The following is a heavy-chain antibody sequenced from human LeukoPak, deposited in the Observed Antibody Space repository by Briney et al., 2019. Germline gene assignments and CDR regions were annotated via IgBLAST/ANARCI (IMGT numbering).Heavy chain of an antibody. D-gene: IGHD5-24*01. Sequence: PSETLSLTCNVSGVSINSDNYYRGWIRQPPGKGLEWIGSIYYSGTTSYNPSLKSRLTISEDTPKNQLSLRLTSVTAADTAVYYCAYGRHGYNIIDYWGQGTLVTVSS. CDR3: AYGRHGYNIIDY. CDR1: GVSINSDNYY. J-gene: IGHJ4*02. CDR2: IYYSGTT. V-gene: IGHV4-39*01.